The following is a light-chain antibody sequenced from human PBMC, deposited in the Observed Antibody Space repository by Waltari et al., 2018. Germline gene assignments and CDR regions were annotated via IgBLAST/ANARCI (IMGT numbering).Light chain of an antibody. CDR2: GAS. CDR1: QSISSN. CDR3: QQYNNWPPDPT. J-gene: IGKJ1*01. V-gene: IGKV3D-15*01. Sequence: IVMTQSPATLSVFPGERATLSCRASQSISSNLAWYQQKPGQAPRLLIYGASTRATGIPDRFTGSGSGIEFTLTINSLQSEDFAGYYCQQYNNWPPDPTFGQGTKVEIK.